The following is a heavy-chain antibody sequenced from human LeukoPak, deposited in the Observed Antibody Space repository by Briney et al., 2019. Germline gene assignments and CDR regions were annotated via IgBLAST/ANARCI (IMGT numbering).Heavy chain of an antibody. Sequence: SVKVSCKASGGTFSSYAISWVRQAPGQGLEWMGGIIPIFGTANYAQKFQGRVTITADESTSTAYMELSSLRSEDTAVYYCARGGVYYYGSGSYGYFDYWGQGTLVTVSS. J-gene: IGHJ4*02. D-gene: IGHD3-10*01. V-gene: IGHV1-69*13. CDR3: ARGGVYYYGSGSYGYFDY. CDR1: GGTFSSYA. CDR2: IIPIFGTA.